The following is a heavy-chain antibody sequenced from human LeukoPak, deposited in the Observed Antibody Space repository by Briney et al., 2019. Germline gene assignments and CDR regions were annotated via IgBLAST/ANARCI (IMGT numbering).Heavy chain of an antibody. CDR1: GFTFSSYE. J-gene: IGHJ4*02. CDR3: AKDDAWVRYQD. D-gene: IGHD5-12*01. Sequence: PGGSLRLSCAASGFTFSSYEMNWVRQAPGKGLEWVSYISSSGSTIYYADSVKGRFTISRDNAKNSLYLQMNSLRAEDTAVYYCAKDDAWVRYQDWGQGTLVTVSS. V-gene: IGHV3-48*03. CDR2: ISSSGSTI.